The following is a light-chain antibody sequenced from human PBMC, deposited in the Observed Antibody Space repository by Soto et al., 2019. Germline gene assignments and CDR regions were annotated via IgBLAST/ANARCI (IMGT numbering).Light chain of an antibody. Sequence: EIVLTQSPATLSLSPGERATLSCRASQSVSSYLAWYQQKPGQAPRLLIYDASNRATGIPARVSGSGSGTDFTLTISSLEPEDFALYYWQQRQQRSNWPTFGGGTKVEIK. CDR1: QSVSSY. J-gene: IGKJ4*01. CDR2: DAS. CDR3: QQRSNWPT. V-gene: IGKV3-11*01.